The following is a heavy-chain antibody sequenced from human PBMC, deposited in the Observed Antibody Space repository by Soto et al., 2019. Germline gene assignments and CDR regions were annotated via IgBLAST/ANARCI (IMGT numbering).Heavy chain of an antibody. Sequence: GGSLRLSCAASGFTFSSYWMHWVRQVPGKGLVWVSRINSDGTTTTYADSVKGRFTISRDNAKNTLYLQMKSLRAEDTAVYYCASNPSGGYRYDMWGQGTMVTVSS. CDR1: GFTFSSYW. D-gene: IGHD2-21*01. J-gene: IGHJ3*02. CDR2: INSDGTTT. CDR3: ASNPSGGYRYDM. V-gene: IGHV3-74*01.